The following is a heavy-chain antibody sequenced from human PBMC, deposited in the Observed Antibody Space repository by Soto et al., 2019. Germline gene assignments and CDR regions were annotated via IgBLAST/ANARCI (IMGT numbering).Heavy chain of an antibody. Sequence: QPGGSLRLSCAASVFIFSTYTMNWVRQVSGKGLEWVSGINQPGKQTWYADSVKGRFTISRDNSKNFLFLQMNSPRVEDTAVYYCAKDRPPDGIWTFDYWGQGAPVTVSS. D-gene: IGHD3-9*01. CDR3: AKDRPPDGIWTFDY. V-gene: IGHV3-23*03. CDR1: VFIFSTYT. CDR2: INQPGKQT. J-gene: IGHJ4*02.